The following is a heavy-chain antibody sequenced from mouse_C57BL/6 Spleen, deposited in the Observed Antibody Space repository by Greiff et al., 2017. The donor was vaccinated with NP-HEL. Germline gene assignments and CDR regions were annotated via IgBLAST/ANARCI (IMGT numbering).Heavy chain of an antibody. CDR1: GYTFTSYW. CDR3: ARPTLYYGGSHWYFDV. CDR2: IDPSDSYT. D-gene: IGHD1-1*01. J-gene: IGHJ1*03. V-gene: IGHV1-69*01. Sequence: QVQLQQPGAELVMPGASVKLSCKASGYTFTSYWMHWVKQRPGQGLEWIGEIDPSDSYTNYNQKFKGKSTLTVDKSSSTAYMQLSSLTSEDSAVYYCARPTLYYGGSHWYFDVWGTGTTVTVSS.